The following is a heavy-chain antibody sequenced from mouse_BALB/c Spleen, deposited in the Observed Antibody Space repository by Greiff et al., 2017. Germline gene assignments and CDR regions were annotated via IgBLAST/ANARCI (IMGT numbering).Heavy chain of an antibody. Sequence: EVKVVESGGGLVQPGGSLKLSCAASGFTFSSYTMSWVRQTPEKRLEWVAYISNGGGSTYYPDTVKGRFTFSRDNAKNTLYLQMSSLKSEDTAMYYCARHFYGNFYWYFDVWGAGTTVTVSS. CDR1: GFTFSSYT. D-gene: IGHD2-1*01. CDR2: ISNGGGST. V-gene: IGHV5-12-2*01. J-gene: IGHJ1*01. CDR3: ARHFYGNFYWYFDV.